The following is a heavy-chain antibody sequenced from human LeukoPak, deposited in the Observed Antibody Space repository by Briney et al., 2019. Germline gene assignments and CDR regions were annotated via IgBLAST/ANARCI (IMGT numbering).Heavy chain of an antibody. CDR1: GLTFSSFA. Sequence: SGGSLRLSCAASGLTFSSFAMSWVRQAPGKGLEWVSAISGSGGSTYYTDSVKGRFTISRDNSKNTLYLQMNSLRAEDTAVYYCAKYYYDSSGYSGVFDYWGQGTLVTVSS. CDR3: AKYYYDSSGYSGVFDY. D-gene: IGHD3-22*01. J-gene: IGHJ4*02. CDR2: ISGSGGST. V-gene: IGHV3-23*01.